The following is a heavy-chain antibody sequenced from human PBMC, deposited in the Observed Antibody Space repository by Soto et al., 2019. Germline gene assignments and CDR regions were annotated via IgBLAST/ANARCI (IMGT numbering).Heavy chain of an antibody. CDR1: GGSISSYY. D-gene: IGHD3-16*02. CDR3: ARVKGYYDYVWGSYRYPTYFDY. CDR2: IYYSGST. J-gene: IGHJ4*02. V-gene: IGHV4-59*01. Sequence: PSETLSLTCTVSGGSISSYYWSWIRQPPGKGLEWIGYIYYSGSTNYNPSLKSRVTISVDTSKNQFSLKLSSVTAADTAVYYCARVKGYYDYVWGSYRYPTYFDYWGQGTLVTSPQ.